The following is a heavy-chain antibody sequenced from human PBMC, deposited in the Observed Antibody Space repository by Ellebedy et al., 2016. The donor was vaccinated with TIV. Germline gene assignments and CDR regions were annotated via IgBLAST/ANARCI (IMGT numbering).Heavy chain of an antibody. V-gene: IGHV3-48*04. Sequence: GESLKISCAASGFTFSSYSMNWVRQAPGKGLEWVSYISSRSTTIEYADSEKGRFTISRDDAKNSLSLHMNSLRAEDTAVYYCARTRGNNYGYSDYWGQGTLVTVSS. CDR3: ARTRGNNYGYSDY. D-gene: IGHD5-18*01. CDR1: GFTFSSYS. CDR2: ISSRSTTI. J-gene: IGHJ4*02.